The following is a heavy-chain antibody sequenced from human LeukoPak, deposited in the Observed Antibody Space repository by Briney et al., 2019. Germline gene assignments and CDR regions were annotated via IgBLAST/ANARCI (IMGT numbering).Heavy chain of an antibody. D-gene: IGHD1-26*01. CDR1: GYTLTELS. V-gene: IGHV1-24*01. CDR3: ATETPVGATRGYYYMYV. J-gene: IGHJ6*03. CDR2: FDPEDGET. Sequence: ASVKVSCKVSGYTLTELSMHWVRQAPGKGLEWMGGFDPEDGETIYAQKFQGRVTMTEDTSTDTAYMELSSLRSEDTAVYYCATETPVGATRGYYYMYVWGKGTTVTVSS.